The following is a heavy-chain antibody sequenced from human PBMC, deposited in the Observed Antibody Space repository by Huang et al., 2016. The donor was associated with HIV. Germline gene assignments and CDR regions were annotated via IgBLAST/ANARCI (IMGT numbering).Heavy chain of an antibody. V-gene: IGHV4-34*02. D-gene: IGHD3-3*01. Sequence: QMQLQQRGAGLLKPSETLSLTCGVSGGSFTGNYLTWIRQAPGKGLEWIGEVNDSGATNYNPSINGRVTISRDKSNRELSLNLRSVTAADTAVYYCARQWTILEWLLGLDVWGQGTTVIVSS. J-gene: IGHJ6*02. CDR2: VNDSGAT. CDR3: ARQWTILEWLLGLDV. CDR1: GGSFTGNY.